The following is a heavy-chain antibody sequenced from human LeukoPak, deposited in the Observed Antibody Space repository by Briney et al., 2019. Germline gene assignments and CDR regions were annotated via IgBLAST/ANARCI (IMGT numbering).Heavy chain of an antibody. CDR2: MWYDGSNE. CDR3: ARDPYYGSGKYYYGMDL. D-gene: IGHD3-10*01. J-gene: IGHJ6*02. V-gene: IGHV3-33*01. CDR1: GFTFSNYG. Sequence: GGSLRLSCAASGFTFSNYGMHWVRQAPGKGLAWVAVMWYDGSNEYSGDSVKGRFTISRDKSKNTLYLQMNSLRAEDTAVYYCARDPYYGSGKYYYGMDLWGQGTTVTVSS.